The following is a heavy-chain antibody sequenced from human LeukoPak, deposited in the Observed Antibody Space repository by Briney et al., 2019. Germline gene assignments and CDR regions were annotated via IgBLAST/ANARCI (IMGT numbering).Heavy chain of an antibody. V-gene: IGHV1-18*01. CDR3: ARGSGRDGYSYAFDI. CDR1: GYTFTNYG. J-gene: IGHJ3*02. D-gene: IGHD5-24*01. Sequence: ASVKVSCKASGYTFTNYGVNWVRQAPGQGLEYMGWISGYDGNTNYAQKVQGRVTMTADISTSTAYMGLRSLRSDDTAVYYCARGSGRDGYSYAFDIWGQGTMVTVSS. CDR2: ISGYDGNT.